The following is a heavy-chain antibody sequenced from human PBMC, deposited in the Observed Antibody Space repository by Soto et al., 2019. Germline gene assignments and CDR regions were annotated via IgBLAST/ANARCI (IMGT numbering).Heavy chain of an antibody. CDR2: ISSSGSTI. J-gene: IGHJ6*02. V-gene: IGHV3-11*01. CDR1: GFTFSDYY. D-gene: IGHD5-12*01. Sequence: GGSLRLSCAASGFTFSDYYMSWIRQAPGKGLEWVSYISSSGSTIYYADSVKGRFTISRDNAKNSLYLQMNSLRAEDTAAYYCTLGYSGYDLYGMDVWGQGTTVTVSS. CDR3: TLGYSGYDLYGMDV.